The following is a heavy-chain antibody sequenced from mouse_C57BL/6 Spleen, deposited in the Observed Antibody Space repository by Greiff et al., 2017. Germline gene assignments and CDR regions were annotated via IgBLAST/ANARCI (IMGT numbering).Heavy chain of an antibody. D-gene: IGHD1-1*01. CDR3: ARLYYGSTMRYFDV. Sequence: VQLQQSGPELVKPGASVKISCKASGYAFSSSWMNWVKQRPGKGLEWIGRIYPGDGDTNYNGKFKGKATLTAYKSSSTAYMQLSSLTSEDSAVYFCARLYYGSTMRYFDVWGTGTTVTVSS. V-gene: IGHV1-82*01. CDR2: IYPGDGDT. J-gene: IGHJ1*03. CDR1: GYAFSSSW.